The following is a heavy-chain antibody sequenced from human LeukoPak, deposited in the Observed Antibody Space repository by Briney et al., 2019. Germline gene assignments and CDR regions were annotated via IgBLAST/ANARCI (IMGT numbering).Heavy chain of an antibody. D-gene: IGHD6-13*01. V-gene: IGHV1-2*02. CDR1: GYTFTGYY. J-gene: IGHJ4*02. CDR3: ARGGQYSSSWSGY. Sequence: ASVKVSCKASGYTFTGYYMHWVRQAPGQGLEWMGWINPNSGGTNYAQKFQGRVTMTRDTSISTAYMEVSRLRSDDTAVYYCARGGQYSSSWSGYWGQGTLVTVSS. CDR2: INPNSGGT.